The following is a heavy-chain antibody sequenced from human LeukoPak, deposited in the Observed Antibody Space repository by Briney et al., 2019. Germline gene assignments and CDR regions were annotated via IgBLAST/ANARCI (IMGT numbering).Heavy chain of an antibody. CDR1: GYSFTSYW. CDR2: IYPGDSVT. CDR3: ARPGTSHQYYFDY. J-gene: IGHJ4*02. Sequence: GESLKISCKGSGYSFTSYWIGWVRQMPGKGLEWMGIIYPGDSVTRYSPSFQGQVTISADKSISTAYLQWSSLKASDTAMYYCARPGTSHQYYFDYWGQGTLVTVSS. D-gene: IGHD2-2*01. V-gene: IGHV5-51*01.